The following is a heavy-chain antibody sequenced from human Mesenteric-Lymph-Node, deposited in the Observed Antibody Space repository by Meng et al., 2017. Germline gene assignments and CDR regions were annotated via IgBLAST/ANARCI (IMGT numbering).Heavy chain of an antibody. V-gene: IGHV6-1*01. CDR1: GDSVSSNSAA. J-gene: IGHJ4*02. CDR2: TYYRSKYYN. D-gene: IGHD3-10*02. CDR3: ARDWGDVRGGFDF. Sequence: GHLQQSGPGLVKPSQTPSLTRAISGDSVSSNSAAWNWIRQSPSRGLEWLGRTYYRSKYYNDYALSVKSRITINPDTSKNQFSLQLNSVTPEDTAIYYCARDWGDVRGGFDFWGQGTLVTVSS.